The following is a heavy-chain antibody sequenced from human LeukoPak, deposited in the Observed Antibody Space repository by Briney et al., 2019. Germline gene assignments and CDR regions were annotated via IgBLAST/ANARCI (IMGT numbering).Heavy chain of an antibody. CDR1: GFTFRSYS. CDR3: ARDRYYDSRGYYPY. D-gene: IGHD3-22*01. Sequence: GGSLRLSCAASGFTFRSYSLNWVRQAPGKGLEWISYISTSGTTIYYADSVKGRFTISRDNAKNSLYLQMNSLRAEDTAVYYCARDRYYDSRGYYPYWGQGTLVTVSS. V-gene: IGHV3-48*01. J-gene: IGHJ1*01. CDR2: ISTSGTTI.